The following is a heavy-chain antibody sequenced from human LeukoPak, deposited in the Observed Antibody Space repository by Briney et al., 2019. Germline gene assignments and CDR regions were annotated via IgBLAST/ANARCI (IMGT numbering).Heavy chain of an antibody. J-gene: IGHJ4*02. V-gene: IGHV3-7*01. CDR1: GFTFSSYE. Sequence: GGSLRLSCAASGFTFSSYEMNWVRQAPGMGLEWVAKLDEDGSQKYYVDSVKGRFTISRDNADNSLYLQMNSLRAEDTAVYYCARFGRNDWDFDNWGQGTLVTVSS. CDR3: ARFGRNDWDFDN. D-gene: IGHD3-10*01. CDR2: LDEDGSQK.